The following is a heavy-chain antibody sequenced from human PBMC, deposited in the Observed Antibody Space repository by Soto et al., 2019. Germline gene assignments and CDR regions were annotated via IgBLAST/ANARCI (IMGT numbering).Heavy chain of an antibody. D-gene: IGHD2-2*01. CDR1: GGSITSSGYY. CDR2: TSNSGST. CDR3: ARGGGSTKVDY. J-gene: IGHJ4*02. V-gene: IGHV4-31*03. Sequence: QVQLQESGPGLVKPSQTLSLTCTVSGGSITSSGYYWSGIRQHPGEGLEWIGFTSNSGSTSYNPSQMSRVTISVDTSSNQFSQNLKSVTAADTAVYYCARGGGSTKVDYWGQGTLVTVSP.